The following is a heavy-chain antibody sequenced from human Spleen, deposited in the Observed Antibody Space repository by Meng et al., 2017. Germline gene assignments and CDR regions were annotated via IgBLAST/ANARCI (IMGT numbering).Heavy chain of an antibody. D-gene: IGHD1-26*01. Sequence: GGSLRPSCVASGFIFSNYGMHWVRQSPGKGLEWLAGVWDDGSKKYYADSVRGRISISRDNSKNTIYLQMSSLRAEDTAVYYCTRRVGNWFDPWGQGTLVTVSS. J-gene: IGHJ5*02. CDR3: TRRVGNWFDP. CDR2: VWDDGSKK. V-gene: IGHV3-33*01. CDR1: GFIFSNYG.